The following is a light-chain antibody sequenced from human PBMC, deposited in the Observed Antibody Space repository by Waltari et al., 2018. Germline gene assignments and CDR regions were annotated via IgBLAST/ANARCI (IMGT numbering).Light chain of an antibody. Sequence: QSALTQPASVSGSPGQAIIISCTGTGSDVGGYDYVSWYQQYPGKAPRLIIYDVYKRPSAVSNRFSGSKSDNTASLTISWLQAEDESVYYCSSYTSRGVVFGGGTKLTVL. CDR3: SSYTSRGVV. CDR2: DVY. V-gene: IGLV2-14*01. CDR1: GSDVGGYDY. J-gene: IGLJ2*01.